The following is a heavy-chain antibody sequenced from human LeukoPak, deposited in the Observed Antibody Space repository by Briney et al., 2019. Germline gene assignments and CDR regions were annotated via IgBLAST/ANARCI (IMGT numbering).Heavy chain of an antibody. CDR3: ARQRGYYYGMDV. V-gene: IGHV4-59*08. Sequence: PSGTLSLTCTVSGGSISSYYWSWIRQPPGKGLEWIGYMYYSGRTNYNPSLKSRVTISVDTSKNQFSLKLSSVTAADTAVYYCARQRGYYYGMDVWGQGTTVTASS. J-gene: IGHJ6*02. CDR1: GGSISSYY. CDR2: MYYSGRT.